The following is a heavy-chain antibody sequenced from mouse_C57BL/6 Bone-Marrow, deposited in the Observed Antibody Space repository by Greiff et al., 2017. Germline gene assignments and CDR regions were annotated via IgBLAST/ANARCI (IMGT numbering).Heavy chain of an antibody. V-gene: IGHV1-64*01. D-gene: IGHD2-1*01. CDR3: ARRWNYGNYGYAMDY. CDR1: GYTFTSYW. Sequence: QVQLQQPGAELVKPGASVKLSCKASGYTFTSYWLHWVKQRPGQGLEWIGMIHPNSGSTNYNEKFKRKATLSVDTASSTAYMQHSSLTSSDSAVYYFARRWNYGNYGYAMDYWGQGTSVTVSS. CDR2: IHPNSGST. J-gene: IGHJ4*01.